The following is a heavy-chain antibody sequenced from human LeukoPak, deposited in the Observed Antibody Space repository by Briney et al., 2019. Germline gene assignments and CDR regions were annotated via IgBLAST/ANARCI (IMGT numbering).Heavy chain of an antibody. CDR2: ISSSGSTI. J-gene: IGHJ6*04. V-gene: IGHV3-48*03. CDR3: AELGITMIGGV. CDR1: GFTFSTYA. D-gene: IGHD3-10*02. Sequence: GGSLRLSCAASGFTFSTYAMHWVRQAPGKGLEWVSYISSSGSTIYHADSVKGRFTISRDNAKNSLYLQMNSLRAEDTAVYYCAELGITMIGGVWGKGTTVTISS.